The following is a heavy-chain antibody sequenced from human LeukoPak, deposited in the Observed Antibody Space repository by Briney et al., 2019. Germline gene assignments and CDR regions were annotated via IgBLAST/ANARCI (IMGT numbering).Heavy chain of an antibody. V-gene: IGHV4-34*01. D-gene: IGHD3-10*01. CDR2: INHSGST. Sequence: MTSETLSLTCAVYGGSFSGYYWSWIRQPPGKGLEWIGEINHSGSTNYNPSLKSRVTISVDPSKNQFSLKLSSVTAADTAVYYCARSNMVRGVIIPRCFDPWGQGTLVTVSS. J-gene: IGHJ5*02. CDR1: GGSFSGYY. CDR3: ARSNMVRGVIIPRCFDP.